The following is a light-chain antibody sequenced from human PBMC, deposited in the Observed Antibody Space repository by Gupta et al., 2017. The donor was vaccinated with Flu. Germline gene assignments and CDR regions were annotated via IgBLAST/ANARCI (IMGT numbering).Light chain of an antibody. J-gene: IGKJ4*01. Sequence: GDRVTLTCRASQDISSYLAWYQQKSGKAPKLLIYVASSLQSGVPSRFSGSGSGTAFTLTIISLQPDDVATYYCQRYNSAPPAFGGGTKVELK. CDR3: QRYNSAPPA. CDR1: QDISSY. V-gene: IGKV1-27*01. CDR2: VAS.